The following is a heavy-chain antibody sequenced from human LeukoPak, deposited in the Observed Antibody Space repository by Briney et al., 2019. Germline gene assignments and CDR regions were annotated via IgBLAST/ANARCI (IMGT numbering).Heavy chain of an antibody. CDR2: IYYSGST. CDR1: GGSISSSSYY. J-gene: IGHJ4*02. Sequence: PSETLSFTCTVSGGSISSSSYYWGWIRQPPGKGLEWIGIIYYSGSTYYNPSLKSRVTISVDTSKNQFSRKLSSVTAADTAVYYCARAYCSSSSCSKLGYFDYWGQGTLVTVSS. D-gene: IGHD2-2*01. V-gene: IGHV4-39*01. CDR3: ARAYCSSSSCSKLGYFDY.